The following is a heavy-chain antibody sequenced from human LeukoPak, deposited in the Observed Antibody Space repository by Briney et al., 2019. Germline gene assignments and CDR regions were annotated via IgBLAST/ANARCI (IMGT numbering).Heavy chain of an antibody. J-gene: IGHJ4*02. Sequence: GRSLRLSCAASGFTFSSYAMNWVRQAPGKGLEWVSGVSGSGDTTSYADSVKGRFTISRDNSKNTLYLQMNSLRAEDTAVYYCAKDRYTSSSHRVDYWGQGTLVTVSS. D-gene: IGHD6-6*01. CDR3: AKDRYTSSSHRVDY. CDR2: VSGSGDTT. CDR1: GFTFSSYA. V-gene: IGHV3-23*01.